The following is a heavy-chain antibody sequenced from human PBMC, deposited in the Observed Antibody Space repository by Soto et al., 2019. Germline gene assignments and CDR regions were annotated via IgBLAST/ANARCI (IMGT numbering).Heavy chain of an antibody. CDR2: IYHSGNT. J-gene: IGHJ4*02. D-gene: IGHD3-10*01. CDR3: ARLSASSKLRGVVIN. V-gene: IGHV4-4*02. CDR1: GGSISSDNW. Sequence: QVHLQESGPDLVRPSETLSLTCSFFGGSISSDNWWSWVRQTPGKGLEWIGEIYHSGNTNYNPSLKSRVTISEDKSKNQFSLKVTSVTAADTALYYCARLSASSKLRGVVINWGQGTLVTVSS.